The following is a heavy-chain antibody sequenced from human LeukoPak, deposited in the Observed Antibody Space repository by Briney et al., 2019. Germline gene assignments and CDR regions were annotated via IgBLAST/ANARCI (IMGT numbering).Heavy chain of an antibody. V-gene: IGHV3-33*01. J-gene: IGHJ3*02. CDR2: IWYDGSNK. D-gene: IGHD6-13*01. Sequence: GGSLRLSCAASGFPFGTYGMHWVRQAPGKGLEWVAVIWYDGSNKYYADSVKGRFTISRDNSKNTLYLQMNSLRAEDTAVYYCAREGRQQLATNAFDTWGQGTMVTVSS. CDR3: AREGRQQLATNAFDT. CDR1: GFPFGTYG.